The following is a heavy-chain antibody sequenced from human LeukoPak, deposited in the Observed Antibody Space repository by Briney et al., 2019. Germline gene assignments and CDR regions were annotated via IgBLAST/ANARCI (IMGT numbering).Heavy chain of an antibody. J-gene: IGHJ4*02. CDR1: GGPFSGYY. Sequence: PSETLSLTCAVYGGPFSGYYWRWFRQPPGKGLEWMGEINHSGSTNYNPSLKSRVTISVDTSKNQFSLKLSSVTAADTAVCYCARGWGERYRGGYNYYFDYWGQGALVTVSS. D-gene: IGHD5-24*01. CDR2: INHSGST. V-gene: IGHV4-34*01. CDR3: ARGWGERYRGGYNYYFDY.